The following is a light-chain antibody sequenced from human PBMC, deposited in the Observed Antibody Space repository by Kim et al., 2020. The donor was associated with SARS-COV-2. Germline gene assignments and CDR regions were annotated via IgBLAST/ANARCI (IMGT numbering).Light chain of an antibody. Sequence: DIVMTQSPDSLAVSLGERASINCKSSQSVLFSSNNKNYLAWYQQKPGQPPKLLIYWASTRESGVPDRFSGGGSGTDFTLTIRSLQAEDVAVSYCQQYYTTPLTFGQRAQL. V-gene: IGKV4-1*01. J-gene: IGKJ2*01. CDR3: QQYYTTPLT. CDR2: WAS. CDR1: QSVLFSSNNKNY.